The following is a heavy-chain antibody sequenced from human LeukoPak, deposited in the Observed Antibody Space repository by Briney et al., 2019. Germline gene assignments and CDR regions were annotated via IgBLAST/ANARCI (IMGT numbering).Heavy chain of an antibody. Sequence: GGSLRLSCAASGFTVSGTYMSWVRQAPGKGLEWVSVIYSAGDTFSADSVKGRFTISRDNAENSLYLQMNSLRVEDTAVYYCARAPTVLVGYCSSSSCQADYWGQGTLVTVSS. D-gene: IGHD2-2*01. CDR1: GFTVSGTY. CDR2: IYSAGDT. J-gene: IGHJ4*02. CDR3: ARAPTVLVGYCSSSSCQADY. V-gene: IGHV3-53*01.